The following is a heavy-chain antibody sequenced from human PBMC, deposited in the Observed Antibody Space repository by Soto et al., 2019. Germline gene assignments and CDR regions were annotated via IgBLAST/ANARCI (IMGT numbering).Heavy chain of an antibody. CDR3: ARGAATVTPGWFDP. D-gene: IGHD4-17*01. Sequence: SETLSLTCAVSGYSISSGYYWGWIRQTPGKGLEWIASIYHSGSTYYNPSLKSRVTISVDTSKNQFSLKLTSVTAADTAVYYCARGAATVTPGWFDPWGQGVMVTVSS. CDR1: GYSISSGYY. J-gene: IGHJ5*02. V-gene: IGHV4-38-2*01. CDR2: IYHSGST.